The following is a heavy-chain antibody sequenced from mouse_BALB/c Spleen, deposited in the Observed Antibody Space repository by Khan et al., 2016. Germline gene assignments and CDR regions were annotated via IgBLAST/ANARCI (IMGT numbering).Heavy chain of an antibody. CDR3: ARSDYGDRYAMDY. CDR1: GYSITSDYA. Sequence: EVQLQEPGPGLVKPSQSLSLTCTVTGYSITSDYAWNWIRQFPGNRLEWMGYISYSGSTSYNQSPNSRISITRDTSKNQFFLQLNSMTLEDPANYYCARSDYGDRYAMDYWERGTSVSVSS. D-gene: IGHD1-1*01. J-gene: IGHJ4*01. V-gene: IGHV3-2*02. CDR2: ISYSGST.